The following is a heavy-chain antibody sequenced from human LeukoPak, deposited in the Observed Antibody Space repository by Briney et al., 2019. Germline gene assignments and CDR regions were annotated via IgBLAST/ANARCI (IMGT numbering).Heavy chain of an antibody. V-gene: IGHV4-39*07. J-gene: IGHJ4*02. D-gene: IGHD3-16*01. Sequence: SDTLSLTCTVSGGSINNTLFYWGWIRQPPGKGLEWIGTVYYDGINYSSPSLKSRVATSVDTSKNQFSLRLSSVTAADTAVYYCARISRWGPYWGQGIVVTVSS. CDR1: GGSINNTLFY. CDR3: ARISRWGPY. CDR2: VYYDGIN.